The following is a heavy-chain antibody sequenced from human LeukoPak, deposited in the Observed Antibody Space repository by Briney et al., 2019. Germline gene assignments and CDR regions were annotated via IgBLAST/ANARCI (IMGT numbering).Heavy chain of an antibody. CDR2: ISYDGSNK. CDR3: VRDFRSADY. V-gene: IGHV3-30-3*01. Sequence: GGSLRLSCAASGFTFSSYAMHWVRQAPGKGLEWVAVISYDGSNKYYADSVKGRFTISRDNSKNTLYLQMNSLRAEDTAVYYCVRDFRSADYWGQGTLVTVSS. CDR1: GFTFSSYA. J-gene: IGHJ4*02.